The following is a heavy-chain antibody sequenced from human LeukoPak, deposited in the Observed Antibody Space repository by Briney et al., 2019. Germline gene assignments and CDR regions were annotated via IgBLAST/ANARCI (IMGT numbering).Heavy chain of an antibody. J-gene: IGHJ4*02. CDR2: IYYSGST. V-gene: IGHV4-61*01. CDR3: ARDYKVATRSVFDY. Sequence: SETLSLTCTVSGGSVSSGSYYWSWIRQPPGKGLEWIGYIYYSGSTNYNPSLKSRVTISVDTYKNQFSLKLSSVTAADTAVYYCARDYKVATRSVFDYWGQGTLVTVSS. D-gene: IGHD5-12*01. CDR1: GGSVSSGSYY.